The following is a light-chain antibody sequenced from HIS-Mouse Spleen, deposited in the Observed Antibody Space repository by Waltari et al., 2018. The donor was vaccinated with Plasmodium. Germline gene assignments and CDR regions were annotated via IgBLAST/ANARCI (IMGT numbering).Light chain of an antibody. CDR1: QGIGNY. V-gene: IGKV1-8*01. Sequence: AIRMPPSPSSFSASPGDRATITCRASQGIGNYLAWYQQKPGKAPKLLIYAASTLQSGVPSGFSGSRSETDGTLTISCLQYEDCASHYCQQYCSYPFTVGPGTKGDIE. CDR2: AAS. J-gene: IGKJ3*01. CDR3: QQYCSYPFT.